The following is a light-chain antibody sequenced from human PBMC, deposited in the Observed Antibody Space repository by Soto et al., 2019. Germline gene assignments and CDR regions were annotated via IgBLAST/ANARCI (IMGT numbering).Light chain of an antibody. CDR2: DAS. CDR3: QQRSNWPPIT. V-gene: IGKV3-11*01. CDR1: QSVDSY. Sequence: EIVLTQSPATLSLPPGERATLSCRASQSVDSYLAWYQQKPGQAPRLLIYDASDRATGIPARFSGSGSGTDFTLTISSLQPEDFAVYYCQQRSNWPPITFGQGTRLEIK. J-gene: IGKJ5*01.